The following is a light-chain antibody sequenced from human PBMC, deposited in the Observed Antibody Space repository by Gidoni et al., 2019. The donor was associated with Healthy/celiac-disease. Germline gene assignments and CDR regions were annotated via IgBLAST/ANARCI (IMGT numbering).Light chain of an antibody. J-gene: IGKJ5*01. CDR3: QQSYSTRIT. V-gene: IGKV1-39*01. CDR2: AAS. Sequence: DIQMTQSPSSLSASVGDRVTITCRASQSISSYLYWYQQKPGKASKLLIYAASSLQSGVPSRFSGSGSVTDFTLTISSLQPEDFATYYCQQSYSTRITFGQGTRLEIK. CDR1: QSISSY.